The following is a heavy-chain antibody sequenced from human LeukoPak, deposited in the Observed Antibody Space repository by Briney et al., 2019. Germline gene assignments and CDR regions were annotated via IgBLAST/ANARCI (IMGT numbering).Heavy chain of an antibody. CDR3: ARGGYSYGYATTY. J-gene: IGHJ4*02. Sequence: PGRSLRLSCATSGFTFNNYGIHWVRQAPGKGLEWVAHIWYDGSRTYYADSVKGRFTISRDTSKNTLSLQMNSLSAEDTAVYYCARGGYSYGYATTYWGQGTPVTVSS. CDR1: GFTFNNYG. D-gene: IGHD5-18*01. V-gene: IGHV3-33*01. CDR2: IWYDGSRT.